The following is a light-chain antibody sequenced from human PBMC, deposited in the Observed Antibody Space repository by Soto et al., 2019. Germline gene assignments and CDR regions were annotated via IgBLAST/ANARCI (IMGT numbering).Light chain of an antibody. J-gene: IGKJ2*01. CDR1: QSFSSS. CDR2: GAS. Sequence: ETVMTQSPATLSVSPGERATLSCRASQSFSSSLACYQQKPGQAPRLLIYGASTRATGIPARFSGSGSGTEFTLTISSLQPEDYATYYCQQSYSTPPRYTFGQGTKVDI. V-gene: IGKV3-15*01. CDR3: QQSYSTPPRYT.